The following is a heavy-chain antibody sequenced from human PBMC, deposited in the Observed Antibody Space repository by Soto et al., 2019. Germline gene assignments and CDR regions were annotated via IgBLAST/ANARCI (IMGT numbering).Heavy chain of an antibody. J-gene: IGHJ4*02. D-gene: IGHD3-3*01. V-gene: IGHV1-18*01. CDR3: ARCSRYDFLSDSTSPSYYFDY. Sequence: QVQLVQSGAEVKKPGASVKVSCKASGYTFTDYGITWVRQAPGQGLEWMGWITSYNDNTNYAHKLQGRVTMTTDTSTTTTYMELRSLISDDTAMYYCARCSRYDFLSDSTSPSYYFDYWGQGTLVTVSS. CDR1: GYTFTDYG. CDR2: ITSYNDNT.